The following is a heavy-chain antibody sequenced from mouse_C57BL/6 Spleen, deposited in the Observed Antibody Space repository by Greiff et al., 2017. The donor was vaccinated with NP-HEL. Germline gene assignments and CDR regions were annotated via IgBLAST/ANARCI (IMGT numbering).Heavy chain of an antibody. Sequence: QVQLQQPGAELVKPGASVKMSCKASGYTFTSYWITWVKQRPGQGLEWIGDIYPGSGSTNYNEKFKSKATLTVDTSSSTAYMQLSSLTSEDSAVYYCARELLLDGYYYGSGYAMDYWGQGTSVTASS. D-gene: IGHD1-1*01. J-gene: IGHJ4*01. CDR2: IYPGSGST. CDR3: ARELLLDGYYYGSGYAMDY. V-gene: IGHV1-55*01. CDR1: GYTFTSYW.